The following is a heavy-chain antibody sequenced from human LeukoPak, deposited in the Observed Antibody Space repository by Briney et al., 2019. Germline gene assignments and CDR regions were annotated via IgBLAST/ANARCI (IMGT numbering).Heavy chain of an antibody. Sequence: SETLSLTCTVSGGSISSYYWSWIRQPPGKGLEWIGYIYYSGSTNYNPSLKSRVTISVDTSKNQFSLKLSSVTAADTAVYYCARASQQWLVRGFNYFGYWGQGTLVTVSS. CDR2: IYYSGST. D-gene: IGHD6-19*01. CDR3: ARASQQWLVRGFNYFGY. V-gene: IGHV4-59*01. J-gene: IGHJ4*02. CDR1: GGSISSYY.